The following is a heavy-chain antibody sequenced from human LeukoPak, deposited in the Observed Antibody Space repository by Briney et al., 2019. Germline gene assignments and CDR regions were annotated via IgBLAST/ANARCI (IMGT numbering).Heavy chain of an antibody. CDR3: ARVMESGFDY. CDR1: GGSISSSSYY. CDR2: IYYSGST. J-gene: IGHJ4*02. V-gene: IGHV4-39*07. Sequence: SETLSLTCIVSGGSISSSSYYWGWIRQPPGTGLEWIGSIYYSGSTYYNPSLKSRVTISVDTSKNQFSLKLSSVTAADTAVYYCARVMESGFDYWGQGTLVTVSS. D-gene: IGHD3-10*01.